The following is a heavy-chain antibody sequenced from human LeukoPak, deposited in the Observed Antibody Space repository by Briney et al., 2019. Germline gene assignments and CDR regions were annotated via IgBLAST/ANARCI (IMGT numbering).Heavy chain of an antibody. CDR1: GGSINSNY. D-gene: IGHD1-26*01. J-gene: IGHJ3*02. Sequence: SETLSLTCTVSGGSINSNYWSWIRPPPGKGLEWIGYIHYSGGTNYNPSLKSRVTISVDTSKDQFSLKLSSVTAADAAVYFCAREPVGVNDAFDIWGQGTMVTVSS. V-gene: IGHV4-59*01. CDR3: AREPVGVNDAFDI. CDR2: IHYSGGT.